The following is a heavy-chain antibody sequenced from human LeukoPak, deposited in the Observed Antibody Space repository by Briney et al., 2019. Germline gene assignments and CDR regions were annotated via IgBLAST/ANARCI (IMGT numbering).Heavy chain of an antibody. CDR1: GFTFSSYG. Sequence: GRSLRLSCAASGFTFSSYGMHWVRQAPGKGLEWVAVIWYDGSNKYYADSVKGRFTISRDNSKNTLYLQMNSLRAEDTAVYYCARDRGIAVAGPFDYWGPGTLVTVSS. CDR3: ARDRGIAVAGPFDY. D-gene: IGHD6-19*01. V-gene: IGHV3-33*01. CDR2: IWYDGSNK. J-gene: IGHJ4*02.